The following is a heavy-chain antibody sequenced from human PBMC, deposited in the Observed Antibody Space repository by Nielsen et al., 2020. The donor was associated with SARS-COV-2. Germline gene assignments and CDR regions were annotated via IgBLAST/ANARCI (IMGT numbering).Heavy chain of an antibody. D-gene: IGHD6-19*01. CDR3: ARVGGSGWYDY. J-gene: IGHJ4*02. Sequence: SETLSLTCTVSGGSISSSPYYWGWIRQPPGKGLEWIGNIYYSGSTYYNPSLKSRVTISVDTSKNQFSLKLSSVTAADTAVYYCARVGGSGWYDYWGQGTLVTVSS. CDR1: GGSISSSPYY. CDR2: IYYSGST. V-gene: IGHV4-39*01.